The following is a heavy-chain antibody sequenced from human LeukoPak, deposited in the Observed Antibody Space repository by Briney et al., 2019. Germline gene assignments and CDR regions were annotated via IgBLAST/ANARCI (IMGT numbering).Heavy chain of an antibody. CDR1: GFTFSSYG. D-gene: IGHD5-18*01. V-gene: IGHV3-33*01. CDR2: IWYDGSNK. CDR3: ARAGYSYGLDY. Sequence: PGGSLRLSCAASGFTFSSYGMHWVRQAPGKGLEWVAVIWYDGSNKYYADSVKGRFTISRDISKNTLYLQMNSLRAEDTAVYYCARAGYSYGLDYWGQGTLVTVSS. J-gene: IGHJ4*02.